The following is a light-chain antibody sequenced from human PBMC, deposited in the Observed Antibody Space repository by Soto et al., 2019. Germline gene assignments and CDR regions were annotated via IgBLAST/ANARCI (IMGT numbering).Light chain of an antibody. CDR3: HQYADSPQT. V-gene: IGKV3-20*01. CDR1: QSVSSSF. CDR2: AAS. J-gene: IGKJ2*01. Sequence: EVVLTQSPGTLSLSPGERATLSCRASQSVSSSFLAWYQQQPGQAPRLLIHAASTGATGIPARVRGSGSGTDFTLTISSLEPEDSAVYFCHQYADSPQTFGQGTKVEIK.